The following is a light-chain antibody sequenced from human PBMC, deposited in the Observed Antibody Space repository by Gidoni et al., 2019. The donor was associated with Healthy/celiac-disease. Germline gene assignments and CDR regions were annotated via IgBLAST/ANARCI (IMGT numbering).Light chain of an antibody. V-gene: IGKV1-9*01. Sequence: DLQLTQSPSFLSASVGDRVTITCRASQGISSYLAWYQQKPGKAPKLLIYAASTLQSGVPSRFSGSGSGTEFTLTISRLQPEDLATYYCQQLNSYSLTFGGGTKVEIK. CDR3: QQLNSYSLT. CDR2: AAS. J-gene: IGKJ4*01. CDR1: QGISSY.